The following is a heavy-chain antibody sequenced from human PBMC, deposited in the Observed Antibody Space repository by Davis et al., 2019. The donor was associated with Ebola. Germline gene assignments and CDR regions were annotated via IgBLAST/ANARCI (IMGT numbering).Heavy chain of an antibody. CDR1: GGSISSYY. CDR2: IYYSGST. V-gene: IGHV4-59*12. Sequence: MPSETLSLTCTVSGGSISSYYWSWIRQPPGKGLEWIGYIYYSGSTNYNPSLKSRVTISVDTSKNQFSLKLSSVTAADTAVYYCARGGERSDWFDPWGQGTLVTVSS. CDR3: ARGGERSDWFDP. J-gene: IGHJ5*02.